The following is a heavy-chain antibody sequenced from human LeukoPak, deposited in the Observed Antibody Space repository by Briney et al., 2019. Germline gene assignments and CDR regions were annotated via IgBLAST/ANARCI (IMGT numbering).Heavy chain of an antibody. CDR3: ARAVGGAAAELFDY. Sequence: PSETLSLTCAVYGGSFSGCYWSWIRQPPGEGLEWIGEINHSGSTNYNPSLKSRVTISVDTSKNQFPLKLSSVTAADTAVYYCARAVGGAAAELFDYWGQGTLVTVSS. CDR1: GGSFSGCY. J-gene: IGHJ4*02. CDR2: INHSGST. D-gene: IGHD6-13*01. V-gene: IGHV4-34*01.